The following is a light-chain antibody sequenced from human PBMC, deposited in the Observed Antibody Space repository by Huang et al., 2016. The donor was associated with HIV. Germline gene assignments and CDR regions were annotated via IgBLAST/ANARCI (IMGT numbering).Light chain of an antibody. Sequence: DIVMTQSPDSLAVSLGERATINCRSSQSILYSSNNKKYLAWYQQKPGQPPKLLLYWASTREAGVPDRFSGSGSGTDFTLTISSLQAEDVAVYHCQQYYISPFTFGQGTKLEIK. J-gene: IGKJ2*01. V-gene: IGKV4-1*01. CDR3: QQYYISPFT. CDR1: QSILYSSNNKKY. CDR2: WAS.